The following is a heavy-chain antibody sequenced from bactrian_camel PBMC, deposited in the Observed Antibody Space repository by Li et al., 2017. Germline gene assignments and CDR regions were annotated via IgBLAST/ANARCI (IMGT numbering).Heavy chain of an antibody. CDR3: AAKRRGIAIGTVIPSCGSSAFPGN. J-gene: IGHJ4*01. D-gene: IGHD6*01. CDR1: GFRYSVCS. CDR2: IRSDGAT. Sequence: HVQLVESGGGSVQAGGSLTLSCAGSGFRYSVCSMGWWHQTPGNACELVSSIRSDGATYYVESVKGRFRISRDNAKNTVYLQMNSLKPADTAVYYCAAKRRGIAIGTVIPSCGSSAFPGNWGQGTQVTVS. V-gene: IGHV3S9*01.